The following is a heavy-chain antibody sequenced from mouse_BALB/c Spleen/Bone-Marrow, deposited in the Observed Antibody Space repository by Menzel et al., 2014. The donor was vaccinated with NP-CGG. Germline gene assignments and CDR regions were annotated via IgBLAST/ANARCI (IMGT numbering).Heavy chain of an antibody. CDR2: ISTYYGDA. CDR3: ARDLDY. CDR1: CYTFTDYA. Sequence: VQLVESGAELVRPGVSVKISCKGSCYTFTDYAVHWVKQSHAKSLEWIGVISTYYGDATYNQKFKGKATMTVDKSSSTAYMELARLTSEDSAIYYCARDLDYWGQGTTLTVSS. V-gene: IGHV1S137*01. J-gene: IGHJ2*01.